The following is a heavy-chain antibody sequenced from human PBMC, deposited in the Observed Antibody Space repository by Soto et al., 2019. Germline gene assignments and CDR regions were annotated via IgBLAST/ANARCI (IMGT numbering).Heavy chain of an antibody. CDR3: ARGAPRGIIHDFDS. D-gene: IGHD3-10*01. CDR2: IHQSGSP. Sequence: SETLSLTCAVSGDSISSGYYWAWIRQPPGKGLEWIGSIHQSGSPYYNPSLKSRLTISIDKSKKQFSLRMSSVTAADTAVYYCARGAPRGIIHDFDSWGQGSLVTVSS. J-gene: IGHJ4*02. V-gene: IGHV4-38-2*01. CDR1: GDSISSGYY.